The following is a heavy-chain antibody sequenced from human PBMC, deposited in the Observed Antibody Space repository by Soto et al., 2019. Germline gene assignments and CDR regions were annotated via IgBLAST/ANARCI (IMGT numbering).Heavy chain of an antibody. D-gene: IGHD4-17*01. Sequence: QPGGSLRLSCVVSGFTLSSYSMNWVRQAPGKRLEWVSHDGAGGTILYADSVKGRFTVSRDNAKNSLYLQMNILRDGDTAVYYCARQGPYGDHDHWGQGTLVTVSS. CDR3: ARQGPYGDHDH. CDR1: GFTLSSYS. J-gene: IGHJ4*02. V-gene: IGHV3-48*02. CDR2: DGAGGTI.